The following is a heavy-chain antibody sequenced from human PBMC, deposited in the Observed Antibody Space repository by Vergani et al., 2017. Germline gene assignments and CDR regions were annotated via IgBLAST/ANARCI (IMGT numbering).Heavy chain of an antibody. J-gene: IGHJ4*02. CDR1: GFTFSNAW. Sequence: EVQLVESGGGLVKPGGSLRLSCAASGFTFSNAWMSWVRQAPGKGLEWVGRIKSKTDGGTTDYAAPVKGRFTISRDDSKNTLDLQMNSLKTEDTAVYYCTTDNHDFWSGTFAEGLNYWGQGTLVTVSS. CDR2: IKSKTDGGTT. V-gene: IGHV3-15*01. CDR3: TTDNHDFWSGTFAEGLNY. D-gene: IGHD3-3*01.